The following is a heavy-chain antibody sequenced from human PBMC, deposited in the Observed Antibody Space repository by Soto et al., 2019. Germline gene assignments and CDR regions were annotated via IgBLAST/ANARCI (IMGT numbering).Heavy chain of an antibody. CDR3: ARAMPAGFTNYFDP. CDR1: DGNVTSYD. J-gene: IGHJ5*02. Sequence: PSEPQSHTYSVSDGNVTSYDGSWIRKIPRKGLEWIAYTSYTGNTNYNSSFPSRVSISLYTCKNHLSLKLTSMTAADTAVYYCARAMPAGFTNYFDPWGQGTLVTV. CDR2: TSYTGNT. D-gene: IGHD4-4*01. V-gene: IGHV4-59*02.